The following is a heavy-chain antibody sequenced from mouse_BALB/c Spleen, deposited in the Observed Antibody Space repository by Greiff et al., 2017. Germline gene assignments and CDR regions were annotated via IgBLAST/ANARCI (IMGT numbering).Heavy chain of an antibody. Sequence: EVQLQQSGPELVKPGASVKMSCKASGYTFTSYVMHWVKQKPGQGLEWIGYINPYNDGTKYNEKFKGKATLTSDKSSSTAYIELSSLTSEDSAVYYCARPSMGNYLYFDYWGQGTTLTVSS. CDR1: GYTFTSYV. J-gene: IGHJ2*01. D-gene: IGHD2-10*02. V-gene: IGHV1-14*01. CDR2: INPYNDGT. CDR3: ARPSMGNYLYFDY.